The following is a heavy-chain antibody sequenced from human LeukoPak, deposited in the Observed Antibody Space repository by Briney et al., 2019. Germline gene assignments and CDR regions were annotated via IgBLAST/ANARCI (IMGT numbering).Heavy chain of an antibody. CDR1: GFTFSSYA. Sequence: GGSLRLSCAASGFTFSSYAMSWVRQAPGKGLEWVSAIIGGGGTTYYADSVTGRFTISRDNSKNTLYLQMNSLRAEDTAVYCCAKARGLGIVGAHFDYWGQGTLVTVSS. J-gene: IGHJ4*02. V-gene: IGHV3-23*01. CDR2: IIGGGGTT. CDR3: AKARGLGIVGAHFDY. D-gene: IGHD1-26*01.